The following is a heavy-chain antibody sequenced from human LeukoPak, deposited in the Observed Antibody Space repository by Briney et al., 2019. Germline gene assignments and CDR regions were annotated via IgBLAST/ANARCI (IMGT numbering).Heavy chain of an antibody. CDR2: IYYSGST. V-gene: IGHV4-59*01. CDR1: GGSMITNY. Sequence: SETLSLTCTVSGGSMITNYWSWIRQPPGKGLEWIGYIYYSGSTYYNPSLKSRVTISIVTSKSQFSLKLTSVAAADTAVYYCARRRYGDYFDYWGQGTLVTVSS. J-gene: IGHJ4*02. CDR3: ARRRYGDYFDY. D-gene: IGHD4-17*01.